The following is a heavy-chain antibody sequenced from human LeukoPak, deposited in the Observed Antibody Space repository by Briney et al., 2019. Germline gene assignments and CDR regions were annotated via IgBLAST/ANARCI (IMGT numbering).Heavy chain of an antibody. Sequence: GGSLRLSCATSGFNFSSYWMSWVRQAPGKGLEWVANIEEDGGESYYVDSVKGRFTVSRDNAKNSLYLQMNGLRGEDTAVYYCAKGPGARGHFNWFDPWGQGTLVTVSS. V-gene: IGHV3-7*01. J-gene: IGHJ5*02. CDR3: AKGPGARGHFNWFDP. CDR1: GFNFSSYW. D-gene: IGHD5-12*01. CDR2: IEEDGGES.